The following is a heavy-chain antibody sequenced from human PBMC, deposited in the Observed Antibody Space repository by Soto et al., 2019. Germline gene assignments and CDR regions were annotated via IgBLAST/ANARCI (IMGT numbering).Heavy chain of an antibody. CDR1: GFTVSGKF. V-gene: IGHV3-53*01. D-gene: IGHD4-17*01. CDR2: IFGGGNA. J-gene: IGHJ3*01. Sequence: EVQMVEYGGGLIQPGGSLRLSCAASGFTVSGKFLSWVRQAPGKGLQWVAAIFGGGNAYYADSVTGRFTISRDIPSNMLFLQMSGLRAEDTAVYYCARGYYDDTSPPALDAFDLWGQGTLVTVSS. CDR3: ARGYYDDTSPPALDAFDL.